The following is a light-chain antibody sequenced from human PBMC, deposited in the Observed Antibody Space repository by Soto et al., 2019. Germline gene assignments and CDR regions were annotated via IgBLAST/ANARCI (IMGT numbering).Light chain of an antibody. V-gene: IGKV1-5*03. CDR2: SSS. CDR1: QYINTW. Sequence: DIQMTQSPSTLSASVGDRVIITCRASQYINTWLAWYQQKPGSAPKLLIYSSSSLESGVPSRFSGSGSGSEFTLTSSSLQFYDFATYYCQQYQGFPFTFGQGTKLEI. J-gene: IGKJ2*01. CDR3: QQYQGFPFT.